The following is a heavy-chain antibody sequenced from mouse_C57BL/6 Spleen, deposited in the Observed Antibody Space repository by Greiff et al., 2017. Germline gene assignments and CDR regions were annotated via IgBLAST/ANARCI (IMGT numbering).Heavy chain of an antibody. J-gene: IGHJ3*01. CDR2: IYPGDGDT. Sequence: QVHVKQSGAELVKPGASVKISCKASGYAFSSYWMNWVKQRPGKGLEWIGQIYPGDGDTNYNGKFKGKATLTADKSSSTAYMQLSSLTSEDSAVYFCARWGDYGRAWFAYWGQGTLVTVSA. CDR3: ARWGDYGRAWFAY. V-gene: IGHV1-80*01. CDR1: GYAFSSYW. D-gene: IGHD2-4*01.